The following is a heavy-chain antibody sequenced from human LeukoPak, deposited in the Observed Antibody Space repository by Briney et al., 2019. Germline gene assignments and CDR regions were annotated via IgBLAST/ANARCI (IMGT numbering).Heavy chain of an antibody. D-gene: IGHD3-10*01. CDR2: VFYNGAT. CDR1: GGSISSSIYY. CDR3: ARGWYGSGTYFDY. V-gene: IGHV4-39*07. Sequence: SETLSLTCIVSGGSISSSIYYWAWVRQPPGKGLEWIGTVFYNGATQYSPSLRSRVTISVDTSKNQFSLKLSSVTAADTAVYYCARGWYGSGTYFDYWGQGTLVTVS. J-gene: IGHJ4*02.